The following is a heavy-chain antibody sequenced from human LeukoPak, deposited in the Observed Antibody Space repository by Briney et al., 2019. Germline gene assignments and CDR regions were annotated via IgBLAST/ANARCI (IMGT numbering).Heavy chain of an antibody. D-gene: IGHD5-18*01. Sequence: SGPALVKPTQTLTLTCTCSGFSLSTSGMCVSWIRQPPGKALEWLARIDWDDDKYYSTSLKTRLTISKDTSKNQVVLTMTNMDPVDTATYYCARNTHSYGYGYFDYWGQGTLVTVSS. V-gene: IGHV2-70*11. J-gene: IGHJ4*02. CDR3: ARNTHSYGYGYFDY. CDR1: GFSLSTSGMC. CDR2: IDWDDDK.